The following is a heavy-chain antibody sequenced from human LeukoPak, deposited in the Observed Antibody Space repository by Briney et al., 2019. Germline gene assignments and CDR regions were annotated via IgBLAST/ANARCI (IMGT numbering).Heavy chain of an antibody. CDR2: TYPGDSDT. Sequence: KLGESLKISCKCSGYSFTSYWIGWGRQMPGKGLEWMGITYPGDSDTRYSPSFQGQVTISADMSISTAYLQWSSLKASDTAMYYCARRPSGTYTDYWGQGALVTVSS. D-gene: IGHD1-26*01. CDR3: ARRPSGTYTDY. V-gene: IGHV5-51*01. CDR1: GYSFTSYW. J-gene: IGHJ4*02.